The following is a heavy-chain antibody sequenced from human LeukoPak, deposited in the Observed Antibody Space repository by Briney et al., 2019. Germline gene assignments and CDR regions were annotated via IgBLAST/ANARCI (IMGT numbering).Heavy chain of an antibody. Sequence: SETLSLTCAAYGGSFSGYYWSWIRQPPGKGLEWIGEINHSGSTNYNPSLKSRVTISVDTSKNQFSLKLSSVTAADTAVYYCARVGCGGDCYSWSWFDPWGQGTLVTVPS. CDR2: INHSGST. CDR3: ARVGCGGDCYSWSWFDP. D-gene: IGHD2-21*02. V-gene: IGHV4-34*01. CDR1: GGSFSGYY. J-gene: IGHJ5*02.